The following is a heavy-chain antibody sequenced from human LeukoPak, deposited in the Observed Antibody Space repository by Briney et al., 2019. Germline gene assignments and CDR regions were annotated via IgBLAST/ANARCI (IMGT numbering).Heavy chain of an antibody. CDR3: GRSRGYSGYDGPSLWY. CDR1: GGSISSYY. V-gene: IGHV4-4*09. CDR2: IYTSGST. D-gene: IGHD5-12*01. Sequence: SETLSLTCTVSGGSISSYYWSWIRQPPGKGLEWIGYIYTSGSTNYNPSLKSRVTISVDTSKNQFSLKLSSVTAADTAVYYCGRSRGYSGYDGPSLWYWGQGTLVTVSS. J-gene: IGHJ4*02.